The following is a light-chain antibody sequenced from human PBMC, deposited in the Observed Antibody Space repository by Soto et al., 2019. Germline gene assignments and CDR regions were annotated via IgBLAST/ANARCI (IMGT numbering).Light chain of an antibody. J-gene: IGLJ1*01. Sequence: QSALTQPASVSGSPGQSITISCTGTNSDVGDYNYVSWYQQHPGKAPKLMIYDVSDRPSGVSNRFSGSKSGNTASLTISGLQAEDEADYYCSSYTSSSTLVFGTGTRSPS. CDR3: SSYTSSSTLV. V-gene: IGLV2-14*01. CDR1: NSDVGDYNY. CDR2: DVS.